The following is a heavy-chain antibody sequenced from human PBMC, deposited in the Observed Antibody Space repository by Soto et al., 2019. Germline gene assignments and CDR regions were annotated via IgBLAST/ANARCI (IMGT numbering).Heavy chain of an antibody. CDR3: ARDRVPLDDFNWFDP. V-gene: IGHV4-61*02. D-gene: IGHD3-3*01. CDR1: GGSISSGDYY. CDR2: IYTSGST. Sequence: QVQLQESGPGLVKPSQTLSLTCTVSGGSISSGDYYWSWIRQPAGKGLEWIGRIYTSGSTNYNPSLKSRVTMSVDTSKNQFSLKLSSVTAADPAVYYCARDRVPLDDFNWFDPWGQGTLVTVSS. J-gene: IGHJ5*02.